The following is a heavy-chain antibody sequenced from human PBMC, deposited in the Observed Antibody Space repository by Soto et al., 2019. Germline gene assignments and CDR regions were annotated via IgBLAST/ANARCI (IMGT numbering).Heavy chain of an antibody. CDR2: IIPIFGTA. Sequence: QVQLVQSGAEVKKPGSSVKVSCKASGGTFSSYAISWVRQAPGQGLEWMGGIIPIFGTANYAQKFQGRVTITADKPTSTAYMELSSLRSEDTAVYYCARGRDCSSTSCRVYYYYYYGMDVWGQGTTVTVSS. D-gene: IGHD2-2*01. CDR1: GGTFSSYA. J-gene: IGHJ6*02. V-gene: IGHV1-69*06. CDR3: ARGRDCSSTSCRVYYYYYYGMDV.